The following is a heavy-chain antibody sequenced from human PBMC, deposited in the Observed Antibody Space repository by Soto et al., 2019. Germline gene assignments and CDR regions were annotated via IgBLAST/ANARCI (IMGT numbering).Heavy chain of an antibody. V-gene: IGHV1-3*01. D-gene: IGHD3-3*01. J-gene: IGHJ5*02. CDR1: GYTFSNYG. Sequence: ASVKVSCKASGYTFSNYGIHWVRQAPGQRLEWMGWINADNGNTKYAQKFQGRVTMTTDTSTSTAYMELRSLRSDDTAVYYCAHANTIFGVVHWFDPWGQGTLVTVSS. CDR2: INADNGNT. CDR3: AHANTIFGVVHWFDP.